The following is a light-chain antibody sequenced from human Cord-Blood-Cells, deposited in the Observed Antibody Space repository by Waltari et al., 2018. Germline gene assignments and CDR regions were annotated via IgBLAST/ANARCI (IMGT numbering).Light chain of an antibody. Sequence: QSALTQPASVSGSPAQSLTISCTGTRSDVGRYNLVSWYQQHPGKAPKLMIYEGSMRPSGVSIRDSGSKSGNTASLTISGLQAEDEADYYCCSYAGSSTCHVVFGGGTKLTVL. CDR2: EGS. CDR1: RSDVGRYNL. CDR3: CSYAGSSTCHVV. J-gene: IGLJ2*01. V-gene: IGLV2-23*01.